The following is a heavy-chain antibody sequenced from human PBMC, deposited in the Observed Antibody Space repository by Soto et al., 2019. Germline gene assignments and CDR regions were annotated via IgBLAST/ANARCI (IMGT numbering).Heavy chain of an antibody. CDR2: IYYSGST. CDR3: ARDDCTNGVCYAFDY. D-gene: IGHD2-8*01. V-gene: IGHV4-31*03. Sequence: SETLSLTCTVSGGSISSGGYYWSWIRQHPGKGLEWIGYIYYSGSTYYNPSLKSRVTISVDTSKNQFSLKLSSVTAADTAVYYCARDDCTNGVCYAFDYWGQGTLVTVSS. CDR1: GGSISSGGYY. J-gene: IGHJ4*02.